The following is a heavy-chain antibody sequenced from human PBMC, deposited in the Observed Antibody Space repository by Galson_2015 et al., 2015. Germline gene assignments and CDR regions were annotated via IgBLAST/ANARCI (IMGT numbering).Heavy chain of an antibody. CDR3: ATPLQGDDRGEVAC. CDR2: VYPGDSDT. Sequence: QSGAEVKKPGESLKISCKASGYSFTTYWIGWVRQRPGKGLEWMAIVYPGDSDTRYSPSFQGRVTISADKSISTAYLQWNSLKASDTAMYYCATPLQGDDRGEVACWGQGTLVTVSS. V-gene: IGHV5-51*01. CDR1: GYSFTTYW. D-gene: IGHD3-10*02. J-gene: IGHJ4*02.